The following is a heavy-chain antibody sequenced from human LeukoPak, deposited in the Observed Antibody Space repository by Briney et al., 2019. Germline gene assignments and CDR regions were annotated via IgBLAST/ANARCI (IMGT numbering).Heavy chain of an antibody. CDR1: GGTFSSYA. V-gene: IGHV1-69*13. J-gene: IGHJ1*01. CDR2: IIPIFGTA. Sequence: GASVKVSCKASGGTFSSYAISWVRQAPGQGLEWMGGIIPIFGTANYAQKFQGRVTITADESTSTAYMELSSLRSEDTAVYYCARDSYPLGVPAAMNFQHWGQGTLVTVSS. CDR3: ARDSYPLGVPAAMNFQH. D-gene: IGHD2-2*01.